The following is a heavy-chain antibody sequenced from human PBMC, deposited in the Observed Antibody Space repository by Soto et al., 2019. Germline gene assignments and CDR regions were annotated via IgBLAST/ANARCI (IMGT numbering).Heavy chain of an antibody. J-gene: IGHJ6*03. CDR1: GGSISSSSYY. D-gene: IGHD4-17*01. CDR3: ASSNYDYGDYTYYYYYMDV. CDR2: IYYSGST. Sequence: SETLSLTCTVSGGSISSSSYYWGWIRQPPGKGLEWIGSIYYSGSTYYNPSLKSRVTISVDTSKNQFSLKLSSVTAADTAVYYCASSNYDYGDYTYYYYYMDVWGKGTTVTVSS. V-gene: IGHV4-39*01.